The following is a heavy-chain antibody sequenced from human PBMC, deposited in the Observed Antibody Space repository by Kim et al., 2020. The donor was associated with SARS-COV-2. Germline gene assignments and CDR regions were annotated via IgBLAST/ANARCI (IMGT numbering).Heavy chain of an antibody. D-gene: IGHD6-19*01. Sequence: YADSVKAPFTTTRDNATTALYRQMNSLRAEDTAVYYCARDAHSSGCFDYWGQGTLVTVSS. V-gene: IGHV3-11*04. J-gene: IGHJ4*02. CDR3: ARDAHSSGCFDY.